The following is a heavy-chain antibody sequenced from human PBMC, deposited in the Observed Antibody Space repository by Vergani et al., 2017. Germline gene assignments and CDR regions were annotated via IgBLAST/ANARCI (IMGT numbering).Heavy chain of an antibody. CDR3: AKTPLSSGYGAFDI. D-gene: IGHD3-22*01. CDR2: ISGSGGST. CDR1: GFTFGSYA. V-gene: IGHV3-23*01. Sequence: DVQILESGGGLVQPGGSLRLSCVASGFTFGSYAMSWVRQSPGRGLEWVSAISGSGGSTYYADSVKGRFTISRDNSKNTLYLQMNSLRAEDTAVYYCAKTPLSSGYGAFDIWGQGTMVTVSS. J-gene: IGHJ3*02.